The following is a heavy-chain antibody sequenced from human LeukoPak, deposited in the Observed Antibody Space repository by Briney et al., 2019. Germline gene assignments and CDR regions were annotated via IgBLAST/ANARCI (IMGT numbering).Heavy chain of an antibody. Sequence: PGGSLRLSCAASGFTFSSYAMSWVRQAPGKGLEWVSAISGSGGSTYYADSVKGRFTISRDNSKNTLYLQMNSLRAEDTAVYYCAKESGPRSGSYYNVGRWLGYMDVWGKGTTVTVSS. CDR1: GFTFSSYA. J-gene: IGHJ6*03. D-gene: IGHD3-10*01. CDR2: ISGSGGST. CDR3: AKESGPRSGSYYNVGRWLGYMDV. V-gene: IGHV3-23*01.